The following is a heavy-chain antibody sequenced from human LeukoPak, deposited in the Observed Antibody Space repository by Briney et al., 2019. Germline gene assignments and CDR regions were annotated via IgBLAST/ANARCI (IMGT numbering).Heavy chain of an antibody. V-gene: IGHV1-58*02. J-gene: IGHJ6*02. CDR2: IVVGSGNT. D-gene: IGHD5-12*01. CDR1: GFTFTSSA. CDR3: AADKQSGYDVKDYYYYYGMDV. Sequence: SVNVSCKASGFTFTSSAMQWVRQARGQRLEWIGWIVVGSGNTNYAQKFQERVAVTRDMSTSTAYMELSSLRSEDTAVYYCAADKQSGYDVKDYYYYYGMDVWGQGTTVTVSS.